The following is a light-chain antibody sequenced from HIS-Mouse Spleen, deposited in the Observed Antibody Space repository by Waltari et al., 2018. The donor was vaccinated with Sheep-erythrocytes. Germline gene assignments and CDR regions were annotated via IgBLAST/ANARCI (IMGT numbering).Light chain of an antibody. CDR3: YSTDSSGNHLV. V-gene: IGLV3-10*01. Sequence: SYELTQPPSVSVSPGQTARITCSGDALPKKYAYWYQQKSGQAPVLAIYEDSKRPSGIPEGVAGSTSGTMATLTISGAQVEDEADYYCYSTDSSGNHLVFGGGTKLTVL. CDR2: EDS. J-gene: IGLJ3*02. CDR1: ALPKKY.